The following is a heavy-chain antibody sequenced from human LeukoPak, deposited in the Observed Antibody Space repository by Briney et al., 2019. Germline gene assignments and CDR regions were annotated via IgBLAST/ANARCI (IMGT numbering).Heavy chain of an antibody. CDR3: AGSLGNRLY. Sequence: PGGSLRLSCAGSGFTFSSYEMNWVRQAPGKGLEWVSFISTSGSTIYYTDSVKGRFTISRDNAKNSLYLQMNSLRDEDTAVYYCAGSLGNRLYWGQGTLVSVSS. V-gene: IGHV3-48*03. CDR1: GFTFSSYE. CDR2: ISTSGSTI. J-gene: IGHJ4*02. D-gene: IGHD3-16*01.